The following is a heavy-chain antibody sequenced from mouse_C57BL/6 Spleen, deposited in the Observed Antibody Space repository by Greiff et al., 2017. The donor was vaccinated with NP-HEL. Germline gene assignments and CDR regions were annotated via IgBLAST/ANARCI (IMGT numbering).Heavy chain of an antibody. CDR1: GYSITSGYY. J-gene: IGHJ1*03. D-gene: IGHD2-10*01. CDR3: ARAYPYWYFDV. V-gene: IGHV3-6*01. CDR2: ISYDGSN. Sequence: EVKLVESGPGLVKPSQSLSLTCSVTGYSITSGYYWNWIRQFPGNKLEWMGYISYDGSNNYNPSLKNRISITRDTSKNQFFLKLNSVTTEDTATYYCARAYPYWYFDVWGTGTTVTVSS.